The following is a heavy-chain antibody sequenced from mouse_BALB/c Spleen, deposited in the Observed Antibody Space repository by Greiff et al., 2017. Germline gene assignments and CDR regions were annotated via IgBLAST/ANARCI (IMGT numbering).Heavy chain of an antibody. Sequence: QVQLQESGPGLVQPSQSLSITCTVTGFSLTSYGVHWVRQSPGKGLEWLGVIWSGGSTDYNAAFISRLSISKDNSKCHVFFKMNSLQANDTAIYYCARAYDGYFAYWGQGTLVTVSA. D-gene: IGHD2-3*01. CDR2: IWSGGST. CDR3: ARAYDGYFAY. J-gene: IGHJ3*01. CDR1: GFSLTSYG. V-gene: IGHV2-2*02.